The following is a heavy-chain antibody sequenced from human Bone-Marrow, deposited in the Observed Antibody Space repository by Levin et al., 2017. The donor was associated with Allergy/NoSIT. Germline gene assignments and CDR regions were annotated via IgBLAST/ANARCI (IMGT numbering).Heavy chain of an antibody. CDR3: AKGRGGDCYSSSYYYYGMDV. Sequence: GESLKISCAASGFTFSSYAMSWVRQAPGKGLEWVSAISGSGGSTYYADSVKGRFTISRDNSKNTLYLQMNSLRAEDTAVYYCAKGRGGDCYSSSYYYYGMDVWGQGTTVTVSS. CDR2: ISGSGGST. V-gene: IGHV3-23*01. D-gene: IGHD2-21*02. J-gene: IGHJ6*02. CDR1: GFTFSSYA.